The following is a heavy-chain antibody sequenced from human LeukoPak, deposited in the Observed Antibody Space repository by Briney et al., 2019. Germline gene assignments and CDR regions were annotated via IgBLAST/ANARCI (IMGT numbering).Heavy chain of an antibody. V-gene: IGHV3-7*01. Sequence: PGGSLRLSCAASGFTFNTYWLTWVRQAPGKGLEWVANINQDGGEKYYVDSVKGRFTISRDNAKNSLYLQMNSLGAEDTAVYYCARDRYCSSNNCYKDYWGQGTLVTVSS. CDR2: INQDGGEK. J-gene: IGHJ4*02. D-gene: IGHD2-2*02. CDR1: GFTFNTYW. CDR3: ARDRYCSSNNCYKDY.